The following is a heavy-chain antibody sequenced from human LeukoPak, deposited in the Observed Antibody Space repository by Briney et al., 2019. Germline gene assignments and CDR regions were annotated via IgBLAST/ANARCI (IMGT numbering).Heavy chain of an antibody. CDR2: IKQDESEK. J-gene: IGHJ5*02. CDR3: ASDRSGGSCYECWFDP. V-gene: IGHV3-7*01. D-gene: IGHD2-15*01. CDR1: GFTFSSYW. Sequence: GGSLRLSCAASGFTFSSYWMSWVRQAPGKGLEWVANIKQDESEKYYVDSVKGRFTISRDNAKNSLYLQMNSLRAEDTAVYYCASDRSGGSCYECWFDPWGQGTLVTVSS.